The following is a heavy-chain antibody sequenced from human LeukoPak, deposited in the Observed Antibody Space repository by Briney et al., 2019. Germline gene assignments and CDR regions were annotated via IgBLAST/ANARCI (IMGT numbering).Heavy chain of an antibody. D-gene: IGHD3-16*02. V-gene: IGHV3-7*03. Sequence: PGGSLRFSVEASGLTLIGYWLSWVGRAQGKGLDGLPKIKQEGREKYYVDSVKGRFTISRDNAKNSLYLQMNSLRAEDTAVYCCARDPGSYYDYVWGSYRLKYFDYWGQGTLVTVSS. J-gene: IGHJ4*02. CDR2: IKQEGREK. CDR1: GLTLIGYW. CDR3: ARDPGSYYDYVWGSYRLKYFDY.